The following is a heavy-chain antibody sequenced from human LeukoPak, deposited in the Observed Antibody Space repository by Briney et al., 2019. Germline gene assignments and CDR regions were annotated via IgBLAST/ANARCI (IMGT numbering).Heavy chain of an antibody. D-gene: IGHD1-1*01. CDR3: ARVSTGTTDY. CDR1: GGSISSGSYY. V-gene: IGHV4-61*02. J-gene: IGHJ4*02. Sequence: SETLSLTCTVSGGSISSGSYYWNWIRQPAGKGLEWIGRIYTSGSTNYNPSLKGRVTISVDTSKNQFSLKLSSVTAADTAVYYCARVSTGTTDYWGQGTLVTVSS. CDR2: IYTSGST.